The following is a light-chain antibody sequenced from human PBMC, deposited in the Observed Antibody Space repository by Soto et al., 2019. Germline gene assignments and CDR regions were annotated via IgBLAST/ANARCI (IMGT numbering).Light chain of an antibody. Sequence: QSALTQPPSASGSPGQSVTISCTGTSSDVGGYNYVSWYQQHPGKAPKLMIYEVSKRPSGVADRFSGSKSGNTASLTVSGLPAEDEADYYCNSYAGSNNWVFGGGTKLTVL. CDR1: SSDVGGYNY. CDR2: EVS. CDR3: NSYAGSNNWV. V-gene: IGLV2-8*01. J-gene: IGLJ3*02.